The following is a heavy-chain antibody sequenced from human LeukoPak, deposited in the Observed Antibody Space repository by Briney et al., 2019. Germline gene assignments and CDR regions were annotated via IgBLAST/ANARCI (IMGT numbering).Heavy chain of an antibody. CDR3: ARVFLERLTSGYFDN. CDR2: ISYSGQQK. CDR1: GVSASATA. V-gene: IGHV3-30*04. Sequence: SLRLSCAASGVSASATALRWVREGVGEGLGRVAEISYSGQQKYYGDSVKGRFTVSRDNPKNTLYLQMNNLRDDGTAVYYCARVFLERLTSGYFDNWGQGTLVTVSP. D-gene: IGHD3-3*01. J-gene: IGHJ4*02.